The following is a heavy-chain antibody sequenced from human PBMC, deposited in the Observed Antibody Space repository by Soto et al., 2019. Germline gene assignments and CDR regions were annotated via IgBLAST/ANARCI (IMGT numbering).Heavy chain of an antibody. D-gene: IGHD3-22*01. CDR1: GFTFSSYW. CDR3: ARGSSVYDSSGYPFDY. V-gene: IGHV3-7*01. Sequence: GGSLRLSCAASGFTFSSYWMSWVRQAPGKGLEWVANIKQDGSHKYYVDSVKGRFTMSRDNAKNSLYLQMSSRRAEDTAVYYCARGSSVYDSSGYPFDYWGQGSQVTVSS. CDR2: IKQDGSHK. J-gene: IGHJ4*02.